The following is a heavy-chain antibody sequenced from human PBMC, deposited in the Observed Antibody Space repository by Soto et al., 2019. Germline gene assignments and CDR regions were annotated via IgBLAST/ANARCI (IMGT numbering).Heavy chain of an antibody. V-gene: IGHV3-23*01. CDR2: INESGGRT. CDR1: GFTFTSYA. CDR3: AKDARPSS. Sequence: GGSLRLSCAASGFTFTSYALSWVRQAPGKGLEWVSTINESGGRTYYTDSVKGRFTISRDDSKDTLYLQMNSLRAEDTALYYCAKDARPSSWGQGTLVTVSS. J-gene: IGHJ5*02.